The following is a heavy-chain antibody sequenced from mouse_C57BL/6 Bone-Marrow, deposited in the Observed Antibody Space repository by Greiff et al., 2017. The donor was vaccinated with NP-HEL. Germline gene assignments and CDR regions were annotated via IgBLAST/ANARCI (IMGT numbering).Heavy chain of an antibody. Sequence: EVKLVESGGGLVQPGGSLKLSCAASGFTFSDYYMYWVRQTPEKRLEWVAYISNGGGSTYYPDTVKGRFTISRDNAKNTLYLQMSRLKSEDTAMYYCARRPGSSGYVFAYWGQGTLVTVSA. J-gene: IGHJ3*01. CDR2: ISNGGGST. D-gene: IGHD3-2*02. CDR3: ARRPGSSGYVFAY. V-gene: IGHV5-12*01. CDR1: GFTFSDYY.